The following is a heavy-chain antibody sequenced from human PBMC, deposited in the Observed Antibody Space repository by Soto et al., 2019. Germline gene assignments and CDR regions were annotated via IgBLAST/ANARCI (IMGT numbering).Heavy chain of an antibody. CDR2: INPNSGGT. D-gene: IGHD1-26*01. CDR1: GYTFTGHY. Sequence: ASVKVACNASGYTFTGHYMHWGRQAPGQGLEWMGWINPNSGGTNYAQKFQGRVNMTRDTSISTAYMELSRLRSDDTAVYYCASPLGIVEDTIYRCEYWGKGNLVIVSS. CDR3: ASPLGIVEDTIYRCEY. V-gene: IGHV1-2*02. J-gene: IGHJ4*02.